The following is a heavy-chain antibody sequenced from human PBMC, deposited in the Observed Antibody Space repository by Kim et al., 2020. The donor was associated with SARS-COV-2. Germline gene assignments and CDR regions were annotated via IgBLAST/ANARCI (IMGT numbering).Heavy chain of an antibody. CDR3: AAARWVTAATCFFKY. CDR2: IYYIGTT. Sequence: SETLSLTCTVSVGSVRSPSYYWSWIRQSPGKGLEWIGNIYYIGTTNYNPSLKSRVTMSLDLSQDQFSLELTSVSSADAAVYYCAAARWVTAATCFFKYWG. D-gene: IGHD6-25*01. CDR1: VGSVRSPSYY. J-gene: IGHJ4*01. V-gene: IGHV4-61*01.